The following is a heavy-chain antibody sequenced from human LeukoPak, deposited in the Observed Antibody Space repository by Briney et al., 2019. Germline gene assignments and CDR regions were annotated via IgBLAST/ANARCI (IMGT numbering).Heavy chain of an antibody. V-gene: IGHV1-2*02. CDR3: AKGHYDGDHPHYDGGSVDS. CDR1: EYTFTDYY. D-gene: IGHD2-21*01. J-gene: IGHJ4*02. CDR2: INPKSGGRDT. Sequence: ASVKVSCKALEYTFTDYYIHWVRQAPGQGLEWMGWINPKSGGRDTNYAQKFRGRVTMTTDTSISTAYMELSRLRSDDTAVYFCAKGHYDGDHPHYDGGSVDSWGQGTLITVSS.